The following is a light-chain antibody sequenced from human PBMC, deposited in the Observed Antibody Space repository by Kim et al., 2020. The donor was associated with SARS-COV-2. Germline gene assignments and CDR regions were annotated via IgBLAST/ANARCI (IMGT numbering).Light chain of an antibody. CDR1: KLGDKY. J-gene: IGLJ3*02. Sequence: SPGQIASISCTGDKLGDKYACWYQQKPGQSPVLVIYQDSKRPSGSPERFSGANTGNTATMTISGTQAMDEADHDCQGWDGSTAWVFGGGTQLTVL. CDR3: QGWDGSTAWV. CDR2: QDS. V-gene: IGLV3-1*01.